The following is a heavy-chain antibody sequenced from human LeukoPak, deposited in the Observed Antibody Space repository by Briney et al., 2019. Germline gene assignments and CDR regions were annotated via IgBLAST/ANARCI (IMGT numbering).Heavy chain of an antibody. Sequence: PGGSLRLSCAASGFTLRSYWMHWFRQVPGKGLVWVSRINSDGSMTSYADSVKGRFTISRDNAENTLYLQMNSLRAEDTGVYFCGSVTASWHPYIDYWGQGTPVSVSS. CDR1: GFTLRSYW. CDR2: INSDGSMT. CDR3: GSVTASWHPYIDY. V-gene: IGHV3-74*01. J-gene: IGHJ4*02. D-gene: IGHD2-2*01.